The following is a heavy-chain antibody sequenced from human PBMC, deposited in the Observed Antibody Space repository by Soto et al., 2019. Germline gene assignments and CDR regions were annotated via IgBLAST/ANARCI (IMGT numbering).Heavy chain of an antibody. J-gene: IGHJ2*01. Sequence: PSETLSLTCAVSDGSISSSSWWSWVRQPPGKGLEWIGEIYHSGSTNYNPSLKSRVTISVDKSKNRFSLKLSSVTAADTAVYYCARSGRITMVRGVIITENNWYFDLWGRGTLVTVSS. CDR3: ARSGRITMVRGVIITENNWYFDL. CDR2: IYHSGST. D-gene: IGHD3-10*01. V-gene: IGHV4-4*02. CDR1: DGSISSSSW.